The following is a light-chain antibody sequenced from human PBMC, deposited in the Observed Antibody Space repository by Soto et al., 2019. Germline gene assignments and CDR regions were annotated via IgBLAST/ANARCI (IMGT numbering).Light chain of an antibody. CDR3: QQLISYPVT. V-gene: IGKV1-9*01. Sequence: DIQLTQSPSFLSASVGDRVTLTCRASQDITSYLAWYQQKPGKAPKLLIYAASTSQSGVPSRFSGSGSWTEFTLKISSLQPEDFATYYCQQLISYPVTFGGGTKVEIK. CDR1: QDITSY. CDR2: AAS. J-gene: IGKJ4*01.